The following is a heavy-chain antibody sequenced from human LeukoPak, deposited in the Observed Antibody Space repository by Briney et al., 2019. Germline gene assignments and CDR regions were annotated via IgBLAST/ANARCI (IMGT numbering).Heavy chain of an antibody. CDR3: ARDASPYCSSTTCSHGMDV. V-gene: IGHV1-8*01. CDR1: GYTFTSYD. D-gene: IGHD2-2*01. CDR2: MNPNSGNT. J-gene: IGHJ6*02. Sequence: ASVKVSCKASGYTFTSYDINWVRQATGQGLEWMGWMNPNSGNTGYAQKFQGRVTMTTDTSTSTAYMELRSLRSDDTAVYYCARDASPYCSSTTCSHGMDVWGQGTTVTVSS.